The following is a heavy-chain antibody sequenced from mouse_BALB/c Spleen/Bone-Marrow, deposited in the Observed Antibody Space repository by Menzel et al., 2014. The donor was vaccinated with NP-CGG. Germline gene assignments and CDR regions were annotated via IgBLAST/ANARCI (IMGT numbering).Heavy chain of an antibody. J-gene: IGHJ2*01. CDR1: GFNIKDTY. Sequence: EVHLVESGAELVKPGASVKLSCTASGFNIKDTYMHWVKQRPERGLEWIGRIDPANGNTKYDPKFQGKATITADTSSNTAYLQLSSLTSEDTAVYYCASHYYGYYFDSWGQGTTLTVSS. CDR3: ASHYYGYYFDS. D-gene: IGHD1-2*01. CDR2: IDPANGNT. V-gene: IGHV14-3*02.